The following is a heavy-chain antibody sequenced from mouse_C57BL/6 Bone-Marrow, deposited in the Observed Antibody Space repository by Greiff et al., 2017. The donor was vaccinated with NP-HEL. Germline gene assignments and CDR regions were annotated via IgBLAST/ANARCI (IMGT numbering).Heavy chain of an antibody. Sequence: VKLMESGAELVKPGASVKISFKASGYAFSSYWMNWVKERPGKGLEWIGQIYPGDGDTKYNGKFKGKATLTADKSSSTAYMQVSSLTSEDSAVYFCARGDYGSSRFGYAMDYWGQGTSVTVSS. CDR2: IYPGDGDT. J-gene: IGHJ4*01. CDR1: GYAFSSYW. CDR3: ARGDYGSSRFGYAMDY. V-gene: IGHV1-80*01. D-gene: IGHD1-1*01.